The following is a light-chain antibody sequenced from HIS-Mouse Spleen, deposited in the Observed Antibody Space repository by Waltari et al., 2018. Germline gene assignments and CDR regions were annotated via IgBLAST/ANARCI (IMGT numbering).Light chain of an antibody. J-gene: IGLJ2*01. CDR2: GNS. V-gene: IGLV1-40*01. CDR1: SPNIGAGYD. Sequence: QSVLTQPPSVSGAPGQRVTISCTGSSPNIGAGYDVPWYQQLPGTAPKLLIYGNSNRPSGVPDRFSGSKSGTSASLAITGLQAEDEADYYCQSYDSSLSAYVVFGGGTKLTVL. CDR3: QSYDSSLSAYVV.